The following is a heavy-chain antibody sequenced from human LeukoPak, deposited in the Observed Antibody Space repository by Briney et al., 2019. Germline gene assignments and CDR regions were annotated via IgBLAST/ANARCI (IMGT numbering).Heavy chain of an antibody. CDR2: IGTYNGNT. D-gene: IGHD3-16*01. CDR1: GYTFNRYG. V-gene: IGHV1-18*01. J-gene: IGHJ3*02. Sequence: GASVKVSCKASGYTFNRYGVNRVRQAPGQGLEWMGWIGTYNGNTNLAQKFKGRVTMTTDTATSTAYMELKSLRLDDTAVYYCAKDRVGAPPGDWEYLGASNCFDIWGQGTMVSVSS. CDR3: AKDRVGAPPGDWEYLGASNCFDI.